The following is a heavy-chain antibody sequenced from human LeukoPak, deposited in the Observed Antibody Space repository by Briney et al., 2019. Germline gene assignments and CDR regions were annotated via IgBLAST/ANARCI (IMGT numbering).Heavy chain of an antibody. Sequence: GGSLRLSCAASGFTVSSNYMSWVRQAPGKGLEWVSVIYSGGSTYYADSVKGRFTISRDNSKNTLYLQMNSLRAEDTAVYYCARGIRDYNDQLGYFQHWGQGTLVTVSS. V-gene: IGHV3-53*01. CDR1: GFTVSSNY. J-gene: IGHJ1*01. CDR3: ARGIRDYNDQLGYFQH. CDR2: IYSGGST. D-gene: IGHD4-11*01.